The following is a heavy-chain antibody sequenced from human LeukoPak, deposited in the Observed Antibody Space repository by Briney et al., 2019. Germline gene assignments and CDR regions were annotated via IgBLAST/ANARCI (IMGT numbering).Heavy chain of an antibody. CDR2: IYYSGGT. CDR1: GGSISNRNHY. CDR3: ASSIAAPTNWFDP. Sequence: KSSETLSLTCTVSGGSISNRNHYWGWIRQPPGKGLEWIGSIYYSGGTYYKPSLKSRVTISVDTSRNQFSLKLSSVTAADTAVYYCASSIAAPTNWFDPWGQGTLVTVSS. D-gene: IGHD6-6*01. J-gene: IGHJ5*02. V-gene: IGHV4-39*01.